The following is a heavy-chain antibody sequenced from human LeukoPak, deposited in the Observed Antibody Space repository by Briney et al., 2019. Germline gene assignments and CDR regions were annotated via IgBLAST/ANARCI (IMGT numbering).Heavy chain of an antibody. CDR2: TSGGGGST. V-gene: IGHV3-23*01. Sequence: SGGSLRLSCAASGFAFSSYAMSWVRQTPGKGLEWVSATSGGGGSTYYADSVKGRFTISRDNSKDTLYLQMNSLRAEDTAVYYCAKDKRGGPYGVDYWGQGTLVTVSS. CDR1: GFAFSSYA. CDR3: AKDKRGGPYGVDY. J-gene: IGHJ4*02. D-gene: IGHD2-8*01.